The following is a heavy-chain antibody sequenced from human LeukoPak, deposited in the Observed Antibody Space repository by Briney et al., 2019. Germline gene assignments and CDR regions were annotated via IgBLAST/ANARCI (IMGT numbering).Heavy chain of an antibody. CDR3: SKGAYSRPLGAYFDY. V-gene: IGHV3-23*01. D-gene: IGHD6-6*01. CDR1: GFTFSSYA. Sequence: GGSLRLSCAASGFTFSSYAMSWVRQAPGKGLEWVSAISGSGGSTYYADSVKGRFTISRDNSKNTLYLQMNSLRAEDTALYYCSKGAYSRPLGAYFDYWGQGTMVTVSS. CDR2: ISGSGGST. J-gene: IGHJ4*03.